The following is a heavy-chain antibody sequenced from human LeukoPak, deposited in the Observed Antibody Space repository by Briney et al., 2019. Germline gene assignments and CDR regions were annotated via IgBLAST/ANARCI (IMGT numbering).Heavy chain of an antibody. D-gene: IGHD2-2*01. CDR1: GFTFSNYW. CDR3: ARDLRYCSSTSCYDRNFDY. V-gene: IGHV3-74*01. CDR2: INTDGSST. J-gene: IGHJ4*02. Sequence: GGSLRLSCAASGFTFSNYWMHWVRQAPGKGLVWVSRINTDGSSTSYADSVKGRFTISRDNAKNTLYLQMNSLRAEDTAVYYCARDLRYCSSTSCYDRNFDYWGQGTLVTVSS.